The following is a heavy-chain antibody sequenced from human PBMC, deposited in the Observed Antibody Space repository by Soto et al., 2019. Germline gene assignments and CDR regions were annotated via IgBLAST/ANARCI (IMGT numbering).Heavy chain of an antibody. CDR1: GFSLTTPGAG. CDR3: AHRGYGDYPRDNWFDP. Sequence: QITLKESGPTLVKPTQTLTLTCTFSGFSLTTPGAGVGWIRQPPGKALEWLALIYWNDDNRYSPSLKSRLTITKDTSKNQVVLSMTNMDPVDTATYYCAHRGYGDYPRDNWFDPWGQGVRVIVSS. CDR2: IYWNDDN. D-gene: IGHD4-17*01. J-gene: IGHJ5*02. V-gene: IGHV2-5*01.